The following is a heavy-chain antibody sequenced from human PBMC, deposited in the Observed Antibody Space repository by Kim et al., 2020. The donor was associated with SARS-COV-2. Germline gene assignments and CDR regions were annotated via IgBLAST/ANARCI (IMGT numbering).Heavy chain of an antibody. J-gene: IGHJ5*02. CDR2: ISYDGSNK. CDR1: GFTFSSYG. V-gene: IGHV3-30*18. D-gene: IGHD1-20*01. Sequence: GGSLRLSCAASGFTFSSYGMHWVRQAPGKGLEWVAVISYDGSNKYYADSVKGRFTISRDNSKNTLYLQMNSLRAEDTAVYYCAKDVTGTTWFDPWGQGTLVTVSS. CDR3: AKDVTGTTWFDP.